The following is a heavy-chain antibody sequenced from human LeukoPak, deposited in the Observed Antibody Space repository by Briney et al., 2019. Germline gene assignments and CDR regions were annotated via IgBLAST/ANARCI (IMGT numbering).Heavy chain of an antibody. V-gene: IGHV3-66*01. J-gene: IGHJ4*02. CDR3: ARESAPHHGLHY. CDR1: GFTVTSSH. Sequence: GGSLRLSCAASGFTVTSSHMSWVRQAAGKGLEWVSIIYSGGNTAYAASMQGRFAISSENSKNTTYLLMNSLLTEDTTVFYCARESAPHHGLHYWGQGSVVTVSS. CDR2: IYSGGNT. D-gene: IGHD5-24*01.